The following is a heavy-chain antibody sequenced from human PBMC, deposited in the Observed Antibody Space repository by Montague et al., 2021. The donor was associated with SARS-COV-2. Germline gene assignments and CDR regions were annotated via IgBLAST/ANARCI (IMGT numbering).Heavy chain of an antibody. V-gene: IGHV3-48*03. CDR2: ISSSGSTI. D-gene: IGHD3-3*01. Sequence: SLSLSCSASGFTFSSYEMNWVRQAPGKGLEWVSYISSSGSTIYYADSVKGRFTISRDNAKNSLYLQMNSLRAEDTAVYYCARVAYVLLSGLSGGAFDLWGQGTMVTVSS. CDR3: ARVAYVLLSGLSGGAFDL. J-gene: IGHJ3*01. CDR1: GFTFSSYE.